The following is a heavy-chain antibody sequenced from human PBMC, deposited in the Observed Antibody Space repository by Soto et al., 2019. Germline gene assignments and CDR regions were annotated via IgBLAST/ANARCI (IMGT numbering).Heavy chain of an antibody. J-gene: IGHJ4*02. CDR1: GFSFSSYA. Sequence: EVQLLESGGGLVQPGGSLRLSCAASGFSFSSYAMSWVRQAPGKGLEWVSTISGSGASTYYADSVKGRFTISRDNSKNTLYLQMNSLRAEDTAVYYCAKGSHYGDYGVGYWGQGTLVTVSS. V-gene: IGHV3-23*01. CDR2: ISGSGAST. CDR3: AKGSHYGDYGVGY. D-gene: IGHD4-17*01.